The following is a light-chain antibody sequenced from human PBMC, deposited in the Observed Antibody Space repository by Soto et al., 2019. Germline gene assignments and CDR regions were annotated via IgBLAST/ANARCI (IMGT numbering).Light chain of an antibody. CDR3: QHHNSYSEA. CDR1: QTISSW. V-gene: IGKV1-5*03. Sequence: IQLTQSPSTHYCSAGETATIKYMSSQTISSWLVWYQQKPGKAPRRRIFKASTLKSWVPSRFSGSGSGIEFTRTISSLVPGDFATYYCQHHNSYSEAFGQGTKVDNK. J-gene: IGKJ1*01. CDR2: KAS.